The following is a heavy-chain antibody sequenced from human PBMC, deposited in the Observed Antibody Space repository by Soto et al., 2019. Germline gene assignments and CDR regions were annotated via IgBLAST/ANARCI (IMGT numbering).Heavy chain of an antibody. CDR3: ARHQSHSRSYVDP. Sequence: PSETLSLTCTVSGGSISSSSYYWGWIRQPPGKGLEWIGSIYYSGSTYYNPSLKSRVTISVDTSKNQFSLKLSSVTAADTAVYYFARHQSHSRSYVDPWGQGTLVTVSS. CDR2: IYYSGST. V-gene: IGHV4-39*01. CDR1: GGSISSSSYY. D-gene: IGHD6-13*01. J-gene: IGHJ5*02.